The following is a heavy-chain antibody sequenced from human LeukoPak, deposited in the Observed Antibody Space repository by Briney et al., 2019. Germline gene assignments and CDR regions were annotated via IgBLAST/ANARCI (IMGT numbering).Heavy chain of an antibody. Sequence: SSETLSLTCAVYGGSFSGYYWSWIRQPPGEGLEWIGEINHSGSTNYNPSLKSRVTISVDTSKNQFSLKLSSVTAADTAVYYCARVRRYCSSTSCYWPAFDIWGQGTMVTVSS. J-gene: IGHJ3*02. CDR3: ARVRRYCSSTSCYWPAFDI. V-gene: IGHV4-34*01. D-gene: IGHD2-2*01. CDR2: INHSGST. CDR1: GGSFSGYY.